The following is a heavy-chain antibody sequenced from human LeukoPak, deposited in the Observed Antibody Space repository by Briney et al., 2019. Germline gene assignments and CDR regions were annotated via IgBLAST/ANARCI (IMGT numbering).Heavy chain of an antibody. CDR1: GFSFTNYG. J-gene: IGHJ1*01. CDR2: ISASGSST. Sequence: PWGSLRLSCAASGFSFTNYGMSWVRQAPGKGLEWVSFISASGSSTHYADSVKGRFTISRDNSKNTVHLQINSLRAEDTATYYCAKGAQYDFWSGYTIEYFDVWGQGTLVSVSS. CDR3: AKGAQYDFWSGYTIEYFDV. V-gene: IGHV3-23*01. D-gene: IGHD3-3*01.